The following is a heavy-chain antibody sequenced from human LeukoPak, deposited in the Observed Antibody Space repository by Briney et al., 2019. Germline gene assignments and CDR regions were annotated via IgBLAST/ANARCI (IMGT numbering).Heavy chain of an antibody. D-gene: IGHD3-3*01. CDR1: GYSFTSSA. CDR2: INTNTGNP. J-gene: IGHJ6*03. Sequence: ASVKVSCKASGYSFTSSAMNWVRQAPGQGLEWMGWINTNTGNPTYAQGFTGRFVFSLDTSVSTAYLQISSLKAEDTAVYYCARQTYYDFWSGYISRDYYYYYYMDVWGKGTTVTVSS. V-gene: IGHV7-4-1*02. CDR3: ARQTYYDFWSGYISRDYYYYYYMDV.